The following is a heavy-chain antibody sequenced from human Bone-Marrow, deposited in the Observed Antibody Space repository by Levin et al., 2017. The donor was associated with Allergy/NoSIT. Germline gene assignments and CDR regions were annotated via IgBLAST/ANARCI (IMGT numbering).Heavy chain of an antibody. D-gene: IGHD2-2*01. CDR3: AKDEGPFSSSFAFDC. Sequence: SCAASGFNFASYGMNWVRQAPGKGLEWVSSISGTGRHIYLADSLKGRFTISRDNAKNSPSLQMNNLRVEDTAVFYCAKDEGPFSSSFAFDCWGQGALVTVSS. V-gene: IGHV3-21*01. CDR1: GFNFASYG. CDR2: ISGTGRHI. J-gene: IGHJ4*02.